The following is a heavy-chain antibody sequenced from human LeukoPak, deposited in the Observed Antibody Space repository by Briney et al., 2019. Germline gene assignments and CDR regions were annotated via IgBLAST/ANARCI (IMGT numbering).Heavy chain of an antibody. CDR2: ISSSSSYI. Sequence: PGGSLRLSCAASGFTFSSYSMNWVRQAPGKGLEWVSSISSSSSYIYYADSVKGRFTISRDNAKNSLYLQMNSLRAEGTAVYYCARVRYFDWFPDAFDIWGQGTMVTVSS. J-gene: IGHJ3*02. V-gene: IGHV3-21*01. CDR1: GFTFSSYS. D-gene: IGHD3-9*01. CDR3: ARVRYFDWFPDAFDI.